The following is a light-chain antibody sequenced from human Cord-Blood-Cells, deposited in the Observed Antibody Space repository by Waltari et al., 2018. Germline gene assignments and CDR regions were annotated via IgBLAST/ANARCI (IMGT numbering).Light chain of an antibody. CDR2: DAS. J-gene: IGKJ4*02. V-gene: IGKV3-11*01. Sequence: DIVLTQSPATLSLSPGERATLSCRASQSVSSYLAWYQQTPGQAPRLLIYDASNRATGIAAMFSGSGSGTDLTLTISSLEPEDFAVYYCQRRSNWPVTFGGGTKVEIK. CDR3: QRRSNWPVT. CDR1: QSVSSY.